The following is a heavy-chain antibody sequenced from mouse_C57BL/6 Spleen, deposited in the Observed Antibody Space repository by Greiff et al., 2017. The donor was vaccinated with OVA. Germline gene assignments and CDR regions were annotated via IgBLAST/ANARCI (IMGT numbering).Heavy chain of an antibody. CDR1: GYTFTSYW. CDR3: ARSLVTTRWYFDV. CDR2: IDPSDSYT. J-gene: IGHJ1*03. V-gene: IGHV1-69*01. Sequence: QVQLQQSGAELVMPGASVKLSCKASGYTFTSYWMHWVKQRPGQGLEWIGEIDPSDSYTNYNQKFKGKSTLTVDKSSSTAYMQLSSLTSEDSAVYYCARSLVTTRWYFDVWGTGTTVTVSS. D-gene: IGHD2-2*01.